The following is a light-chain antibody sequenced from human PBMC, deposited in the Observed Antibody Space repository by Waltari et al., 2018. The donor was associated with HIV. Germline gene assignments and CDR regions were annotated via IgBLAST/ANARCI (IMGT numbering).Light chain of an antibody. J-gene: IGKJ4*01. CDR1: ESLSTN. V-gene: IGKV3-15*01. CDR3: QQYIRWPLT. CDR2: WVS. Sequence: IVMTQSPATLSVSPGERATLSCRASESLSTNVAWSQQKPGQPPRLLIYWVSTRASGIAARFSGRGSRAEFTLTISSVQCEDCAVYCCQQYIRWPLTFGGGTKVEV.